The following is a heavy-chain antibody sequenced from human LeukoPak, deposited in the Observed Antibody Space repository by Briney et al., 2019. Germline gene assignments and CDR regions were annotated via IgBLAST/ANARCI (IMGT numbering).Heavy chain of an antibody. J-gene: IGHJ4*02. CDR1: GYTFTGYY. CDR3: ARGGTESSHSSSRRYYFDY. V-gene: IGHV1-2*04. D-gene: IGHD6-13*01. Sequence: ASVKVSCKASGYTFTGYYMHWVRQAPGQGLERMGWINPNSGGTNYAQKFQGWVTMTRDTSISTAYMELSRLRSDDTAVYYCARGGTESSHSSSRRYYFDYWGQGTLVTVSP. CDR2: INPNSGGT.